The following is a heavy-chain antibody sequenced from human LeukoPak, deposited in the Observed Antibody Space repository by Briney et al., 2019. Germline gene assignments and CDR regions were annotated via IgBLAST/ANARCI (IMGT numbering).Heavy chain of an antibody. J-gene: IGHJ5*02. CDR2: INPSGGST. D-gene: IGHD3-22*01. CDR3: ARDVGGTMIVVARFDP. Sequence: ASVNVSCTASVYTFTIYYMHCVRQAPGQGLEWMGIINPSGGSTSYAQKFQGRVTMTRDTSTSTVYMELSSLRSEDTAVYYCARDVGGTMIVVARFDPWGQGTLVTVSS. V-gene: IGHV1-46*01. CDR1: VYTFTIYY.